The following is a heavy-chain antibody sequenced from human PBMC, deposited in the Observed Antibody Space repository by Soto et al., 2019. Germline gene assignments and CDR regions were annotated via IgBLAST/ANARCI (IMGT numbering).Heavy chain of an antibody. D-gene: IGHD6-13*01. Sequence: PGGSLRLSCAASGFTFSSYAMHWVRQAPGKGLEWVTVISYDGSNKYYADSVKGRFTISRDNSKNTLYLQMNSLRAEDTAVYYCARDIEYSRSWYMATTFDPWGQGTLVTVSS. J-gene: IGHJ5*02. CDR3: ARDIEYSRSWYMATTFDP. CDR2: ISYDGSNK. V-gene: IGHV3-30-3*01. CDR1: GFTFSSYA.